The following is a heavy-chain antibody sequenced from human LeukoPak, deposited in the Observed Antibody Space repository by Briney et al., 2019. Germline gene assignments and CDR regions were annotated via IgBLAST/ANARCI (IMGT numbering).Heavy chain of an antibody. V-gene: IGHV3-53*01. CDR3: ASRRYCSSTSCFLRDAFDI. J-gene: IGHJ3*02. D-gene: IGHD2-2*01. CDR1: GFTVSSNY. Sequence: PGGSLRLSCEASGFTVSSNYMTWARQAPGKGLEWVSLIYSGGSTFYADSVKGRFTISRDNSKNTLYLQMNSLRAEDTAVYYCASRRYCSSTSCFLRDAFDIWGQGTMVTVSS. CDR2: IYSGGST.